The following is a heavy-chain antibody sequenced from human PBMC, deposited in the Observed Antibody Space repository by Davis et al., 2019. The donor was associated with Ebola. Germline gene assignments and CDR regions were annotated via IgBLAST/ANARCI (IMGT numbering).Heavy chain of an antibody. CDR2: IIPIFGTA. V-gene: IGHV1-69*13. D-gene: IGHD4-11*01. Sequence: AASVKVSCKASGGTFSSYAISWVRQAPGQGLEWMGGIIPIFGTANYAQKFQGRVTITADESTSTAYMELGSLRSEDTALYYCARDKDNSNYGGFDYWGQGTLVTVSS. CDR1: GGTFSSYA. J-gene: IGHJ4*02. CDR3: ARDKDNSNYGGFDY.